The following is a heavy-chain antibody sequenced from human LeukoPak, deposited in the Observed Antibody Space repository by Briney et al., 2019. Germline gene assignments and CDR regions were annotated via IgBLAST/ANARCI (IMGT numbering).Heavy chain of an antibody. CDR2: IYYSGST. Sequence: SQTLSHTCTVSGGSISSGDYYWSWIRQPPGKGLEWIGYIYYSGSTYYNPSLKSRVTISVDTSKNQFSLKLSSVTAADTAVYYCARVNYDSRDFDYWGQGTLVTVSS. CDR3: ARVNYDSRDFDY. V-gene: IGHV4-30-4*01. D-gene: IGHD3-22*01. CDR1: GGSISSGDYY. J-gene: IGHJ4*02.